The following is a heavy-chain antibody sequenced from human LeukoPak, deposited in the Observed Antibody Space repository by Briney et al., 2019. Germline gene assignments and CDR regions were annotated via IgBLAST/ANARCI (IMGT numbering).Heavy chain of an antibody. CDR3: ARLGSSAPLYYFDY. CDR1: GGPISSSNYF. V-gene: IGHV4-39*01. D-gene: IGHD6-19*01. CDR2: VYYSGST. J-gene: IGHJ4*02. Sequence: SETLSLTCTVSGGPISSSNYFWGWIRQPPGKGLEWIGSVYYSGSTYYNPSLKSRVTISADTSKNQFSLKLSSVTAADSAMYYCARLGSSAPLYYFDYWGQGTLVTVSS.